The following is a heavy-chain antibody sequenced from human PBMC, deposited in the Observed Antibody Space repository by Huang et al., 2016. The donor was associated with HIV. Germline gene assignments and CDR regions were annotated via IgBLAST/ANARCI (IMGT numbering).Heavy chain of an antibody. V-gene: IGHV1-24*01. D-gene: IGHD2-21*01. CDR1: GYTLTELS. CDR2: FEPEHGET. CDR3: ATGFDTYYDI. Sequence: QVQLVQSGAEVKKPGASVKVSCKVSGYTLTELSIHWVRQAPGKGLEWMGGFEPEHGETNYAQNFQGRVTMTEDTSTDTAYMELNSLRSEDTAVYYCATGFDTYYDIWGQGTMVSASS. J-gene: IGHJ3*02.